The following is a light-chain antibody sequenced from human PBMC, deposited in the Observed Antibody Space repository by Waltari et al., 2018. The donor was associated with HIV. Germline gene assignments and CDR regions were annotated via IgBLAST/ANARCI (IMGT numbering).Light chain of an antibody. CDR1: SRSVSATFF. CDR2: YTE. J-gene: IGLJ2*01. V-gene: IGLV8-61*01. CDR3: VLYVRSGRV. Sequence: VGTKEPSLAVAPGRTITLTYCLGSRSVSATFFLSWSQLTPGQPPRRLHYYTEVCSAGVPNRFSGSIVGNNAALTNTRAQAEDEAVYYCVLYVRSGRVFGGGTRLTVL.